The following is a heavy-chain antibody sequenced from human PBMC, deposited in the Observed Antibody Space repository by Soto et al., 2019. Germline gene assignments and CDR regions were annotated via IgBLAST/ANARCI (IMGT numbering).Heavy chain of an antibody. CDR3: ATLPPRIVVVVLPIPS. V-gene: IGHV4-4*02. J-gene: IGHJ4*02. Sequence: PSETLSLTCTVSGGSISSTNWWTWVRQTPGKGLEWIGEVYHTGSTKYNPSLKNRVTISVDKSNNQFSLNLKSVTAADTAVYYCATLPPRIVVVVLPIPSWGQGTLVTVSS. CDR2: VYHTGST. CDR1: GGSISSTNW. D-gene: IGHD2-15*01.